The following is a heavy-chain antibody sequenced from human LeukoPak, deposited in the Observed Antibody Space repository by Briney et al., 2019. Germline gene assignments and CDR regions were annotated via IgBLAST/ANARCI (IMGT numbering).Heavy chain of an antibody. CDR2: IWYDGSKE. J-gene: IGHJ3*02. V-gene: IGHV3-33*06. CDR3: TNPYYGRDAFDI. CDR1: GFXFSGYS. D-gene: IGHD4-17*01. Sequence: GGSLRLSCGASGFXFSGYSIHWVRQAPGKGLEWLAVIWYDGSKEYYADSVRGRFTISRDNSKNTLYLQINSLRAEDTAVYYCTNPYYGRDAFDIWGQGTMVTVSS.